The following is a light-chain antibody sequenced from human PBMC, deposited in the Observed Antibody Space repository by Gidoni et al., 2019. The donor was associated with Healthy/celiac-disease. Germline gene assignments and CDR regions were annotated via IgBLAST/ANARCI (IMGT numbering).Light chain of an antibody. V-gene: IGKV1-5*01. CDR2: DAS. CDR3: QQYET. CDR1: QSISSW. Sequence: DIQTTQSPSTLSASVGDRVTITCRASQSISSWLAWYQQKPGKAPKLLIYDASSLESGVPSRFSGSGSGTEFTLTISSLQPDDFATYYCQQYETFGQGTKVEIK. J-gene: IGKJ1*01.